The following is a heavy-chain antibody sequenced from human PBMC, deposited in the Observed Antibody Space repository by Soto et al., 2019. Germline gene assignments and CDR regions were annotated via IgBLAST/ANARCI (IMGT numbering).Heavy chain of an antibody. CDR1: GYTFTDYH. D-gene: IGHD6-25*01. CDR3: AREGGSETLQPSYNWFDT. V-gene: IGHV1-2*02. Sequence: QVQLVQSGAEVKKPGASVKVSCKASGYTFTDYHIHWVRQAPGQGLEFMGWINANNGGAGSAQQFQGRVTVTRDTSITTVYKELSNRRSEDTAVYYCAREGGSETLQPSYNWFDTWGQGTLFTVSS. J-gene: IGHJ5*02. CDR2: INANNGGA.